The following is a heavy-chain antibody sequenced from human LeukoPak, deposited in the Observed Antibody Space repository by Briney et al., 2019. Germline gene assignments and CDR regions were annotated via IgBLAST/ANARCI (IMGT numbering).Heavy chain of an antibody. J-gene: IGHJ4*02. Sequence: PGGSLRLSCAASGFXFGSYWIRWVRQAPGKGLEGVANIKEDGSEKYYVDSVKGRFTISRDNAKNSLYLQMNSLRAEDTAVYYCATQFWWAAVGDTVLDDWGQGILVTVSS. V-gene: IGHV3-7*05. CDR2: IKEDGSEK. D-gene: IGHD6-19*01. CDR3: ATQFWWAAVGDTVLDD. CDR1: GFXFGSYW.